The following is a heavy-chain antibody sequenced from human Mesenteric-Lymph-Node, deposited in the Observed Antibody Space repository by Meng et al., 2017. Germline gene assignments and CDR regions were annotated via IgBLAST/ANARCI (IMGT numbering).Heavy chain of an antibody. CDR2: VVYSGTT. CDR3: ARHHHSPTFDY. V-gene: IGHV4-39*01. D-gene: IGHD1-14*01. J-gene: IGHJ4*02. Sequence: DSAPALVQLLDTLPLTCTASGGSISSSSYYWAWIRQPPGGGLEWIGSVVYSGTTYYTSSLKSRVSISVDTSKNQFSLKLSSVTAADTAVYYCARHHHSPTFDYWGQGTLVTVSS. CDR1: GGSISSSSYY.